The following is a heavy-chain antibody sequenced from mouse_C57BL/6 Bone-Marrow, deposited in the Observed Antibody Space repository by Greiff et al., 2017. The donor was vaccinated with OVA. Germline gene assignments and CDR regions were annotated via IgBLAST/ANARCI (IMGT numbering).Heavy chain of an antibody. Sequence: VQLQQPGPELVKPGASVKISCKASGYSFTDYNMNWVKQSNGKSLEWIGVINPNYGTTSYNQKFKGKATLTVDQSSSTAYMQLNSLTSEDSAVYYCARGYGSRGYYYAMDYWGQGTSVTVSS. D-gene: IGHD1-1*01. V-gene: IGHV1-39*01. J-gene: IGHJ4*01. CDR1: GYSFTDYN. CDR3: ARGYGSRGYYYAMDY. CDR2: INPNYGTT.